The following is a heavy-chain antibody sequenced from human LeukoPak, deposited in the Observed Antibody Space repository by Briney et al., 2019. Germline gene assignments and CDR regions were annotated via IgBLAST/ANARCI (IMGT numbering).Heavy chain of an antibody. CDR1: GGTFSSYA. CDR3: ARGRNYVSGNLDY. J-gene: IGHJ4*02. V-gene: IGHV1-69*06. Sequence: SVKVSCKASGGTFSSYAISWVRQAPGQGLEWMGGIIPIFGTANYAQKFQGRVTITADKSTSTAYMELSSLRSEDTAVYCCARGRNYVSGNLDYWGQGTLVTVSS. D-gene: IGHD1-14*01. CDR2: IIPIFGTA.